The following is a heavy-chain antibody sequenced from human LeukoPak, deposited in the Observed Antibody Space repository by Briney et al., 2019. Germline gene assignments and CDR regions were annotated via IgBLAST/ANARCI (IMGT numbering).Heavy chain of an antibody. D-gene: IGHD2-15*01. Sequence: GGSLRLSCAASGFTVSSNYMSWVSQAPGKGLEWVSVIYSGGSTYYADSVKGRFTISRDNTKNTLYLQMNSLRAEDSAVYYCARDGRAGYCSGGSCYSDYWGQGTLVTVSS. J-gene: IGHJ4*02. CDR3: ARDGRAGYCSGGSCYSDY. CDR2: IYSGGST. V-gene: IGHV3-66*02. CDR1: GFTVSSNY.